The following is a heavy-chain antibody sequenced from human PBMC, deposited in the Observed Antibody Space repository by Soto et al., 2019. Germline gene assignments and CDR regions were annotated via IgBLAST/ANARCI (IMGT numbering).Heavy chain of an antibody. J-gene: IGHJ3*02. V-gene: IGHV3-30*18. CDR3: AKWELLSAFDI. D-gene: IGHD1-26*01. CDR1: GFTFSSYG. Sequence: PGGSLRLSCAASGFTFSSYGMHWVRQAPGKGLEWVAVISYDGSNKYYADSVEGRFTISRDNSKNTLYLQMNSLRAEDTAVYYCAKWELLSAFDIWGQGTMVTVSS. CDR2: ISYDGSNK.